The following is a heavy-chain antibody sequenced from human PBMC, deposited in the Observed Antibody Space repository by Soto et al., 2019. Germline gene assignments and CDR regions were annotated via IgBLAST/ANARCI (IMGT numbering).Heavy chain of an antibody. J-gene: IGHJ6*02. CDR2: IIPIFGTA. V-gene: IGHV1-69*01. CDR1: GGTFSSYA. Sequence: QVQLVQSGAEVKKPGSSVKVSCKASGGTFSSYAISWVRQAPGQGLEWMGGIIPIFGTANYAQKFQGRVTITADESTSPACVELSSLRSEDTAVYYCARGRDSTPSRPAVYYCYGMDVWGQGTTVTVSS. CDR3: ARGRDSTPSRPAVYYCYGMDV. D-gene: IGHD6-13*01.